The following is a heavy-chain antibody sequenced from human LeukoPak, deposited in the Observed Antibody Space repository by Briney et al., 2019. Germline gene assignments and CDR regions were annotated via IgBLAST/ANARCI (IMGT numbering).Heavy chain of an antibody. CDR3: ARDSRVVTGSYYFDY. J-gene: IGHJ4*02. CDR2: ISSSSRYI. Sequence: GGSLRLSCAASGFTFSSYTMNWVRQAPGKGLEWVSSISSSSRYIYYADSVKGRFTISRDNAKNSLYLQMNSLRAEDTAVYYCARDSRVVTGSYYFDYWGQGTLVTVSS. CDR1: GFTFSSYT. V-gene: IGHV3-21*01. D-gene: IGHD2-21*02.